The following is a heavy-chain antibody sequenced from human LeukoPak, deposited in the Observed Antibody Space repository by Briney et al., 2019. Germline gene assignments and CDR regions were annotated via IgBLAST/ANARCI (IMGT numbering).Heavy chain of an antibody. V-gene: IGHV4-59*01. CDR1: GGSISSYY. CDR2: IYYSGST. CDR3: ARVDESLVDY. Sequence: SETLSLTCTVSGGSISSYYWSWIRQPPGKGLEWIGYIYYSGSTNYNPSLKSRVTISVDTSKNQFSLKLSSVTAADPAVYYCARVDESLVDYWGQGTLVTVSS. J-gene: IGHJ4*02.